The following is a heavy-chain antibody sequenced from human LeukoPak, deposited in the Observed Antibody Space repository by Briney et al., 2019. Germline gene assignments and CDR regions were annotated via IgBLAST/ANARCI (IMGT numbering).Heavy chain of an antibody. Sequence: HPGGSLRLSCAASGFTFSSYAMSWVRQAPGKGLEWVSAISGSGGSTYYADSVKGRFTISRDNSKNTLYLQMNSLRAEDTAVYYCAKGTLDIVVVPAAPKVYYFDYWGQGTLVTVPS. CDR2: ISGSGGST. V-gene: IGHV3-23*01. CDR1: GFTFSSYA. D-gene: IGHD2-2*01. CDR3: AKGTLDIVVVPAAPKVYYFDY. J-gene: IGHJ4*02.